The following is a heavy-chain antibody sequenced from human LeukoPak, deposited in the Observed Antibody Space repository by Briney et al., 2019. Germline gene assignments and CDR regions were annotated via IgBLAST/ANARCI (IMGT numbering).Heavy chain of an antibody. V-gene: IGHV3-7*01. J-gene: IGHJ4*02. Sequence: AGTLRLSCAAAGFTFRSCWLNWVRQAPGRGLEWVANIKYDGREKYYVDSVKGRFTISRDNAKNSLYLQMNSLRVEDTAVYYCARDRGSGWHTFDYWGQGTLVTVSS. CDR2: IKYDGREK. D-gene: IGHD6-19*01. CDR3: ARDRGSGWHTFDY. CDR1: GFTFRSCW.